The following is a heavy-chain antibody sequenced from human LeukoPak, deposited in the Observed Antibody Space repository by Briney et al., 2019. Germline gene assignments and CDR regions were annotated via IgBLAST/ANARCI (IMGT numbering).Heavy chain of an antibody. J-gene: IGHJ3*02. V-gene: IGHV4-4*02. CDR2: IYHSGST. CDR1: GGSGGSISSSNY. D-gene: IGHD6-13*01. CDR3: ARDPSSSWYTGGHGFDI. Sequence: PSETLSLTCAVSGGSGGSISSSNYWSWVRQPPGKGLEWIGEIYHSGSTNYNPSLKSRVTISVDKSKNQFSLKLNSATAADTAVYYCARDPSSSWYTGGHGFDIWGQGTMVTVSS.